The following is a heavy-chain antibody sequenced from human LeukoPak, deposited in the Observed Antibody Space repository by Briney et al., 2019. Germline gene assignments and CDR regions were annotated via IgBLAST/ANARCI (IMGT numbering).Heavy chain of an antibody. J-gene: IGHJ6*03. CDR1: GYTFTGYY. Sequence: ASVKVSCKASGYTFTGYYMHWVRQAPGQGLEWMGWINPNSGGTNYAQKFQGRVTMTRDTSISTAYMELSRLRSDDTAVYYCARTPSGVVPADYYYYYMDVWGKGTTVIISS. V-gene: IGHV1-2*02. D-gene: IGHD2-2*01. CDR2: INPNSGGT. CDR3: ARTPSGVVPADYYYYYMDV.